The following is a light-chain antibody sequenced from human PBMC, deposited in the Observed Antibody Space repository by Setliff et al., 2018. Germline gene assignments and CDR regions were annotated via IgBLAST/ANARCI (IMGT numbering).Light chain of an antibody. J-gene: IGLJ2*01. Sequence: QSALTQPPSVSAAPRQKVTISCSGSSSNIGSSYVSWYQQVPGTAPKLLIYDNNKRPSGIPDRFSGSKFGASGTLGITGLQTGDEAEYYCATWDFSLRGVVFGGGTKVTVL. CDR1: SSNIGSSY. V-gene: IGLV1-51*01. CDR2: DNN. CDR3: ATWDFSLRGVV.